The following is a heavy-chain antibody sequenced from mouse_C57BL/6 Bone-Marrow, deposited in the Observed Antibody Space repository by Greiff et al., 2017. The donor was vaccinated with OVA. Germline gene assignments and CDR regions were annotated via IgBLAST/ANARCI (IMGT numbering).Heavy chain of an antibody. CDR3: AREPPWFAY. CDR2: IRNKANGYTT. V-gene: IGHV7-3*01. CDR1: GFTFTDYY. J-gene: IGHJ3*01. Sequence: EVQVVESGGGLVQPGGSLSLSCAASGFTFTDYYMSWVRQPPGKALEWLGFIRNKANGYTTEYSASVKGRFTISRDNSQSILYLQMNALRAEDSATCYCAREPPWFAYWGQGTLVTVSA.